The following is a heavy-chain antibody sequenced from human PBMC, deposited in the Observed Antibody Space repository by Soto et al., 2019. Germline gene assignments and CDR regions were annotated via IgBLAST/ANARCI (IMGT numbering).Heavy chain of an antibody. Sequence: ASVKVSCKASGGTFSSYAISLVRQAPGQGLXWMXGIXXIXGXXXYXXXFQGRVTITADESTSTAYMELSSLRSEDTAVYYCASGVAADNWFDPWGQGTLVTVSS. CDR1: GGTFSSYA. CDR2: IXXIXGXX. D-gene: IGHD2-15*01. CDR3: ASGVAADNWFDP. J-gene: IGHJ5*02. V-gene: IGHV1-69*13.